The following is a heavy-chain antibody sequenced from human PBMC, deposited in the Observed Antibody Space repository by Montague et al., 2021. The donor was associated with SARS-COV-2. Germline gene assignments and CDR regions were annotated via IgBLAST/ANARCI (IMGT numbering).Heavy chain of an antibody. Sequence: TLSFTCTVSGGSISSGNYYWTWIRQPAGKGLEWIGRIYTSGTTVYNPTVYNPSLESRITISIDTSKNQFSLNLKSATAADTAVYYCTREVPAAMRPWFDPWGQGTLVTVSS. CDR2: IYTSGTTVYNPT. D-gene: IGHD2-2*01. V-gene: IGHV4-61*02. CDR3: TREVPAAMRPWFDP. CDR1: GGSISSGNYY. J-gene: IGHJ5*02.